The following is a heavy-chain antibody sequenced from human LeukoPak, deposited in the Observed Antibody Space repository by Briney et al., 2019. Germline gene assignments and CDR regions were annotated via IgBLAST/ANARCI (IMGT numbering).Heavy chain of an antibody. CDR2: IIPIFGTA. CDR3: ARDCPLALAAAGLNWFDP. V-gene: IGHV1-69*13. Sequence: ASVKVSCKASGGTFSSYAISWVRQAPGQGLEWMGGIIPIFGTANYAQKFQGRVTITADEPTSTAYMELSSLRSEDTAVYYCARDCPLALAAAGLNWFDPWGQGTLVTVSS. J-gene: IGHJ5*02. CDR1: GGTFSSYA. D-gene: IGHD6-13*01.